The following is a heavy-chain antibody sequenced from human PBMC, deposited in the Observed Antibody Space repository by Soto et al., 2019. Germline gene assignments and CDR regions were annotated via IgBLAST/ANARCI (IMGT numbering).Heavy chain of an antibody. CDR1: GGTFSSYT. V-gene: IGHV1-69*02. Sequence: QVQLVQSGAEVKKPGSSVKVSCKASGGTFSSYTISWVRQAPGQGLEWMGRIIPILGIANYAQKFQGRVTITADKSXXTXYXXLSSLRSEDTAVYYCARGAYYDILTGYYRGAWFDPWGQGTLVTVSS. D-gene: IGHD3-9*01. CDR2: IIPILGIA. J-gene: IGHJ5*02. CDR3: ARGAYYDILTGYYRGAWFDP.